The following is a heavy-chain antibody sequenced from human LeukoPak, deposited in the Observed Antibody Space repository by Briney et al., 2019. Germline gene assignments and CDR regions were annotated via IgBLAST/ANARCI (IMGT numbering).Heavy chain of an antibody. CDR2: MYGSGAR. Sequence: GGSLRLSCVASEFNVSNNYMSWVRQAPGKGLEWVSVMYGSGARYYAASMNGRFTISRDNSKNTLYLQMNSLRGEDTAVYYCAKKYYYDSSGYYYAFDIWGQGTMVTVSS. V-gene: IGHV3-53*01. CDR3: AKKYYYDSSGYYYAFDI. CDR1: EFNVSNNY. D-gene: IGHD3-22*01. J-gene: IGHJ3*02.